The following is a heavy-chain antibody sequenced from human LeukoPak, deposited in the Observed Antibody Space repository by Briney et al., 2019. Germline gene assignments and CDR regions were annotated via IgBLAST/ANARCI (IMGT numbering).Heavy chain of an antibody. CDR2: VSSSSSYI. CDR3: VRPNYNSRDYYGPIYVFDI. CDR1: GFSFSTYN. V-gene: IGHV3-21*01. Sequence: GGSLRLSCATSGFSFSTYNMNWVRQAPGKGLERVSSVSSSSSYIYYSDSVKGRFTISRDNAKNSLFLQMNSLRAEDTAVYFCVRPNYNSRDYYGPIYVFDIWGQGTMVTVSS. D-gene: IGHD3-22*01. J-gene: IGHJ3*02.